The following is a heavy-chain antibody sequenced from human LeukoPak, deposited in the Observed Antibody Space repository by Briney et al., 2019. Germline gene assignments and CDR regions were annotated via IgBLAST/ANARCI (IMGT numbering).Heavy chain of an antibody. CDR3: AKDQGSYYYDSSGYYLLFDY. V-gene: IGHV3-23*01. Sequence: GGSLRLSCAASGFTFSSYGMHWVRQAPGKGLEWVSAISGSGGSTYYADSVKGRFTISRDNSKNTLYLQMNSLRAEDTAVYYCAKDQGSYYYDSSGYYLLFDYWGQGTLVTVSP. CDR1: GFTFSSYG. CDR2: ISGSGGST. J-gene: IGHJ4*02. D-gene: IGHD3-22*01.